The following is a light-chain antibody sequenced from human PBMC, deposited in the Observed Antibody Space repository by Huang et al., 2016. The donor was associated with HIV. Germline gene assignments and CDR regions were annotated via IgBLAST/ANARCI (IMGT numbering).Light chain of an antibody. V-gene: IGKV1-6*01. CDR2: TAS. Sequence: AIRMTQSPSSLSASVGDRVTITCRASQGIGNDLNWYQQRPGKAPRLLIYTASSLQSGVPSRFSGSGSGSHFTLTISSLQPEDFVTYYCLQDYNYPQTFGQGTRLEIK. CDR3: LQDYNYPQT. CDR1: QGIGND. J-gene: IGKJ5*01.